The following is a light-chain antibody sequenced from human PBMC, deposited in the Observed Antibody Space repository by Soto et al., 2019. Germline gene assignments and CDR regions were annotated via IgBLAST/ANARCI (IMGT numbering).Light chain of an antibody. CDR3: QQRSNWPIT. Sequence: EIVLTQSPGTLSLSPGERATLSCRASQSVSSYLAWYQQKPGQAPRLLIYDASNRATGIPARFSGSGSGTDFTLTISSLEPEDFAVYYCQQRSNWPITFGPGTKVDI. CDR1: QSVSSY. CDR2: DAS. J-gene: IGKJ3*01. V-gene: IGKV3-11*01.